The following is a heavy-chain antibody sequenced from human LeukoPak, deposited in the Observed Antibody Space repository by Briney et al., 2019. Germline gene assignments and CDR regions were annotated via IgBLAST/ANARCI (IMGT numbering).Heavy chain of an antibody. CDR3: AVSYDSSPNLDY. Sequence: ASVKVSCKASGSTFTGYYMHWVRQAPGQGLEWMGWINPNSGGTNYAQKFQGWVTMTRNTSISTAYMELSRLRSDDTAVYYCAVSYDSSPNLDYWGQGTLVTVSS. CDR1: GSTFTGYY. D-gene: IGHD3-22*01. CDR2: INPNSGGT. J-gene: IGHJ4*02. V-gene: IGHV1-2*04.